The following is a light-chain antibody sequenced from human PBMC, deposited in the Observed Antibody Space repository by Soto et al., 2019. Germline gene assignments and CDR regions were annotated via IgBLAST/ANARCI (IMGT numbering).Light chain of an antibody. CDR2: GAS. Sequence: EIVLTQSPGTLSLSPGERATLSCRARQSVSSSYLAWYQQKPGQAPRLLIYGASSRPTGIPDRFSGSGSETHFTLSISRLEPEDFAVYYCQQAGGSLRTFGQGTRWISN. J-gene: IGKJ1*01. CDR3: QQAGGSLRT. CDR1: QSVSSSY. V-gene: IGKV3-20*01.